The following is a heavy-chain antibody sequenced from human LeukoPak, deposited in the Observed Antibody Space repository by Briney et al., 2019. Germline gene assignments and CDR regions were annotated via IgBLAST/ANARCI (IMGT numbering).Heavy chain of an antibody. CDR3: ARASDGDDGSVSFDY. J-gene: IGHJ4*02. CDR1: GGSVNSGDYY. V-gene: IGHV4-31*03. D-gene: IGHD7-27*01. CDR2: IYYSGST. Sequence: SETLSLACTVSGGSVNSGDYYWSWIRQHPGKGLEWIGYIYYSGSTYYNPSLKSRVTISVDTSKNQFSLKLSSVTAADTAVYYRARASDGDDGSVSFDYWGQGTLVTVFS.